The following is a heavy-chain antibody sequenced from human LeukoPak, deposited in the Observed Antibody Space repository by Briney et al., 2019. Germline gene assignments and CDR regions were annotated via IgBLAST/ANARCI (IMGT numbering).Heavy chain of an antibody. CDR1: GYSISRGYH. Sequence: PSETLSLTCTVSGYSISRGYHWGWVRQPPGKGLEWIGSVHHSGSTYYNPSLKSRLTISAGTSKNQFSLRLDSVTAADTAVYYCARVNFNPDYWGQGTLVTVSS. D-gene: IGHD1-14*01. CDR3: ARVNFNPDY. CDR2: VHHSGST. V-gene: IGHV4-38-2*02. J-gene: IGHJ4*02.